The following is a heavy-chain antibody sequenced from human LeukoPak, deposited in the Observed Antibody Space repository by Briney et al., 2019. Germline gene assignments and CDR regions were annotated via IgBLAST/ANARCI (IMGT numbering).Heavy chain of an antibody. Sequence: ASETLSLTCTVSGGSISSSSYYWGWIRQPPGKGLEWIGSIYYSGSTYYNPSLKSRVTISVDTSKNQFSLKLSSVTAADTAVYYCARGAAGRQGELSLISRPYYFDYWGQGTLVTVSS. CDR3: ARGAAGRQGELSLISRPYYFDY. CDR1: GGSISSSSYY. V-gene: IGHV4-39*01. CDR2: IYYSGST. D-gene: IGHD3-16*02. J-gene: IGHJ4*02.